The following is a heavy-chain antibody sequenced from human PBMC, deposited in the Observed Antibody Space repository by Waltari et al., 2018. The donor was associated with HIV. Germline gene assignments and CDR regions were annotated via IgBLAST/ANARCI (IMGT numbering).Heavy chain of an antibody. CDR3: ARGVHDFYYGMDV. V-gene: IGHV3-33*01. J-gene: IGHJ6*02. CDR2: IWYDGSKK. CDR1: GFTFSSYG. Sequence: QVQLVESGGGVVQPGWSLRLSLEVCGFTFSSYGMHWVRQAPGKRLEWVAVIWYDGSKKYYADSVKGRFTISRDNSKNTLYLQMNSLRDEDTAVYYCARGVHDFYYGMDVWGQGTSVTVSS.